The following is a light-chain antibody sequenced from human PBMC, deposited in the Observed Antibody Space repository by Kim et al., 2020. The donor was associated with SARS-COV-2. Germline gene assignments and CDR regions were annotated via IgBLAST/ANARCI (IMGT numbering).Light chain of an antibody. Sequence: RATIQCKSSQSVLYSSNNKNYLAWYQQKPGQPPKLLIYWASTRESGVPDRFSGSGSGTDFTLTISSLQAEDVAVYYCQQYYSTPYSFGQGTKLEI. V-gene: IGKV4-1*01. J-gene: IGKJ2*03. CDR3: QQYYSTPYS. CDR1: QSVLYSSNNKNY. CDR2: WAS.